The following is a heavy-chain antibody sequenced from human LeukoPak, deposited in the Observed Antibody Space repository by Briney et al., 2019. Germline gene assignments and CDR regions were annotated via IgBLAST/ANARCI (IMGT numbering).Heavy chain of an antibody. CDR1: GGSFSGYY. Sequence: SETLSLTCAVYGGSFSGYYWSWIRQPPGKGLEWIGSIYYSGSTYYNPSLKSRVTISVDTSKNQFSLKLSSVTAADTAVYYCGRDSRGPDSWGQGTLVTVSS. D-gene: IGHD3-22*01. J-gene: IGHJ4*02. CDR2: IYYSGST. CDR3: GRDSRGPDS. V-gene: IGHV4-34*01.